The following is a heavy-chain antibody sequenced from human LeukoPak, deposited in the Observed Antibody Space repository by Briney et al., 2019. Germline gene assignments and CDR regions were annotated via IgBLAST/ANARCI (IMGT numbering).Heavy chain of an antibody. CDR3: SIFEITLIVVLNS. J-gene: IGHJ4*02. CDR1: GFTFSSSG. Sequence: GGSLRLSCAASGFTFSSSGMHWVRQAPGKGLEWVAFIDYDGRNAFYADSVKGRFTISRDNSKNTLYLQMNSLRPEDTAIYYCSIFEITLIVVLNSWGQGTLVTVSS. CDR2: IDYDGRNA. D-gene: IGHD3-22*01. V-gene: IGHV3-30*02.